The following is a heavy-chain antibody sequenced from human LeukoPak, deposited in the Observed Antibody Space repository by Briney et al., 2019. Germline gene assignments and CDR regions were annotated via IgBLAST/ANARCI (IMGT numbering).Heavy chain of an antibody. CDR2: ISGGGRST. V-gene: IGHV3-23*01. CDR1: GFTVSTFA. CDR3: ARERYFDY. Sequence: GGSLRLSCAASGFTVSTFAMGWVRQAPGKGLEWVSTISGGGRSTDYADSVKGQFTISRDNSKNTLYLQMNSLRAEDTAVYYCARERYFDYWGQGTLVTVSS. J-gene: IGHJ4*02.